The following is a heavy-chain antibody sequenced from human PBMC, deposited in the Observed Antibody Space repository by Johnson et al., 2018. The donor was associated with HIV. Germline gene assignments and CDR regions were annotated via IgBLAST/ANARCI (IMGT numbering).Heavy chain of an antibody. CDR2: IRYDGSNK. D-gene: IGHD7-27*01. Sequence: QAQLVESGGGVVQPGGSLRLSCAASGFTFSSYGMHWVRQAPGKGLEWVAFIRYDGSNKYYADSVKGRFTISRDNSKNTLYLQMNSLRAEDTAVYYCAKGLKLGSGDDAFDIWGQGTMVTVSS. J-gene: IGHJ3*02. CDR3: AKGLKLGSGDDAFDI. CDR1: GFTFSSYG. V-gene: IGHV3-30*02.